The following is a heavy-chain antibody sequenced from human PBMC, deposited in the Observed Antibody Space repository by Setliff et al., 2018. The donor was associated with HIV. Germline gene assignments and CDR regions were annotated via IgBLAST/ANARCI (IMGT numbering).Heavy chain of an antibody. J-gene: IGHJ4*02. D-gene: IGHD2-2*01. CDR2: VNSDGSTT. V-gene: IGHV3-74*01. CDR3: VPESSTFVY. Sequence: PGGSLRLSCAASGFTFTDYWMHWVRQVPGKGLVWVSRVNSDGSTTSYADSVEGRFTISRDNSKNTLYLQMTDLRVEDTAVYYCVPESSTFVYWGPGTLVTVSS. CDR1: GFTFTDYW.